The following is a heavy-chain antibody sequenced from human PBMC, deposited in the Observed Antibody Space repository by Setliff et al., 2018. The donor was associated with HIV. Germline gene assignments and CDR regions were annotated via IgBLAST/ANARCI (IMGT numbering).Heavy chain of an antibody. D-gene: IGHD5-12*01. CDR2: IYSGGST. CDR3: ARAWSTGYSGYVAPAY. CDR1: GFTVSSNY. Sequence: GGSLRLSCAASGFTVSSNYMSWVRQAPGKGLEWVSVIYSGGSTYYADSVKGRFTISRDNSKNTLYLQMNSLRAEDTAVYYCARAWSTGYSGYVAPAYWGQGTLVTVSS. V-gene: IGHV3-66*02. J-gene: IGHJ4*02.